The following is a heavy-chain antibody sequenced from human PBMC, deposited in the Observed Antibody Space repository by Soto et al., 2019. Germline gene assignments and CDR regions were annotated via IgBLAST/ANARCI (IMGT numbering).Heavy chain of an antibody. CDR1: GGSISSYY. CDR2: IYYSGST. J-gene: IGHJ4*02. D-gene: IGHD3-3*01. Sequence: SETLSLTCTVSGGSISSYYWSWIRQPPGKGLEWIGYIYYSGSTNYNPSLKSRVTISVDTSKNQFSLQLNSVTPDDTAVYYCARTTYDVVVYWGQGTLVTVSS. V-gene: IGHV4-59*08. CDR3: ARTTYDVVVY.